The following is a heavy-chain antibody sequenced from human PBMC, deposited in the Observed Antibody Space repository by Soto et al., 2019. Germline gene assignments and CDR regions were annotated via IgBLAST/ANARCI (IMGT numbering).Heavy chain of an antibody. CDR2: IYYSGST. CDR3: ASRSMMVYNTGFDY. V-gene: IGHV4-31*03. CDR1: GGSISSGGYY. J-gene: IGHJ4*02. D-gene: IGHD3-22*01. Sequence: SETLSLTCTVSGGSISSGGYYWSWIRQHPGKGLEWIGYIYYSGSTYYNPSLKSRVTISVDTSKNQFSLKLSSVTAADTAVYYCASRSMMVYNTGFDYWGQGTLVTVSS.